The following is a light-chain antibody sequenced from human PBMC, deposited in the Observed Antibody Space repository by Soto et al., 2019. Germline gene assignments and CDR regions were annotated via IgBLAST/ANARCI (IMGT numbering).Light chain of an antibody. CDR1: SSDVGAYTF. CDR3: SSYTSSSTQV. V-gene: IGLV2-14*03. Sequence: QSALTQPASVSGSPGQSITISCTGTSSDVGAYTFVSWYQQHPDKVPKLMIFDVSRRPSGVSDRFSGSKSGNTASLTISGLKPEAEADYYCSSYTSSSTQVFGSGTKRTVL. J-gene: IGLJ1*01. CDR2: DVS.